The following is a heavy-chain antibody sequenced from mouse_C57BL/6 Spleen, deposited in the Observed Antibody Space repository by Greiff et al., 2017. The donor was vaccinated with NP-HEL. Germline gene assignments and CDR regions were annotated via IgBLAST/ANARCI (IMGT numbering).Heavy chain of an antibody. CDR2: ISSGGSYT. CDR1: GFTFSSYG. J-gene: IGHJ4*01. D-gene: IGHD2-4*01. V-gene: IGHV5-6*01. CDR3: ARRGYDYDRMDY. Sequence: EVKLVESGGDLVKPGGSLKLSCAASGFTFSSYGMSWVRQTPDKRLEWVATISSGGSYTYYPDSVKGRFTISRDNAKNTLYLQMSSLKSEDTAMYYCARRGYDYDRMDYWGQGTSVTVSS.